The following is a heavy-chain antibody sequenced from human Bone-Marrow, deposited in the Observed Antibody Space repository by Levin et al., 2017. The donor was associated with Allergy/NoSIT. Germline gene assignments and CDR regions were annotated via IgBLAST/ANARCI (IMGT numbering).Heavy chain of an antibody. V-gene: IGHV3-33*05. Sequence: GGSLRLSCAASGFTFSSYGMHWVRQAPDKGLEWVALIQYDGSNKYYANSVKGRFTVSRDNSQNTLYLQMNSLRADDTAVYYCARDQGYTDGHSGDYWGQGTLVTVSS. CDR2: IQYDGSNK. CDR3: ARDQGYTDGHSGDY. J-gene: IGHJ4*02. D-gene: IGHD5-18*01. CDR1: GFTFSSYG.